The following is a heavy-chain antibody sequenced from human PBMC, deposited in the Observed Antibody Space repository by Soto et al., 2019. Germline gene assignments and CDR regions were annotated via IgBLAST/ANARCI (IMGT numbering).Heavy chain of an antibody. J-gene: IGHJ5*02. CDR1: GGSISSGGYY. Sequence: QVQLQESGPGLVKPSQTLSLTCTVSGGSISSGGYYWSWIRQHPGKGLEWIGYIYYSGSTYYNPSLESRVTISVDTSKNQFSLKLSSVTAADTAVYYCARGSGRTVVTRWFDPWGQGTLVTVSS. D-gene: IGHD2-21*02. CDR3: ARGSGRTVVTRWFDP. CDR2: IYYSGST. V-gene: IGHV4-31*03.